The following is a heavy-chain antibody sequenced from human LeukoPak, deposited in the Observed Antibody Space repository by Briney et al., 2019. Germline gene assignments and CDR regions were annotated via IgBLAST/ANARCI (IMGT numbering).Heavy chain of an antibody. J-gene: IGHJ3*02. CDR2: IKSDGSEK. V-gene: IGHV3-7*01. Sequence: GSLRLSCADSGFTFSTYWMSWVRQAPGKGLEWVANIKSDGSEKSYVDSVKGRFTISRDNAKNSLYLQMNSLRAEDTAVYYCARSGIVDAFDIWGQGTMVTVSS. CDR1: GFTFSTYW. CDR3: ARSGIVDAFDI. D-gene: IGHD3-10*01.